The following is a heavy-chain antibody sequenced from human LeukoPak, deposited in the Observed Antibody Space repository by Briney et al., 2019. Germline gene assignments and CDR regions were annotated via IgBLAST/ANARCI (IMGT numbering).Heavy chain of an antibody. V-gene: IGHV3-74*01. J-gene: IGHJ4*02. Sequence: PGGSLRLSCAASGFTFSSYWMHWVRQAPGKGLVWISRSNSDGSNTIYADSVKGRFTIARDNAKNTLYLQMNSLTAEDTAVYYCARESFAARWDWGQGTLVTVSS. CDR3: ARESFAARWD. CDR1: GFTFSSYW. D-gene: IGHD6-6*01. CDR2: SNSDGSNT.